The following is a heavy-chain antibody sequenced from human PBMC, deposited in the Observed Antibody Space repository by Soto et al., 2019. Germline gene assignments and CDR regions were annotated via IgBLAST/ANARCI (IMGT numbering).Heavy chain of an antibody. CDR3: ARTPGGAPADYYFDY. CDR1: VGSISSGDYY. Sequence: SETPSLTCTVSVGSISSGDYYWSWIRHHPGGGLEWIGYIHYSGNTYYDPSLKSRLTMSVDTSKNQFSLNLSSVTAADTAVYYCARTPGGAPADYYFDYWGLGTLVTVSS. CDR2: IHYSGNT. J-gene: IGHJ4*02. V-gene: IGHV4-31*03. D-gene: IGHD4-17*01.